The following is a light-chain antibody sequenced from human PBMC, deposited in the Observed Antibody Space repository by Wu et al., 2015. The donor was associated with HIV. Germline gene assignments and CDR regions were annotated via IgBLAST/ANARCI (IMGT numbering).Light chain of an antibody. CDR3: QQYGTVPRT. CDR2: GAS. J-gene: IGKJ1*01. CDR1: QTVSSNN. Sequence: EIVLTQSPGTLSLSPGERATLSCRASQTVSSNNLAWYQQKPGQAPRLLIYGASSRATGIPDRFSGSGSGTDFTLTISRLEPEDFAVYYCQQYGTVPRTFGRRTGGNQT. V-gene: IGKV3-20*01.